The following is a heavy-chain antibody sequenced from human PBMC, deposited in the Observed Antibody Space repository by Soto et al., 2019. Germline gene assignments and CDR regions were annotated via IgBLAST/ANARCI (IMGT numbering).Heavy chain of an antibody. V-gene: IGHV4-34*01. D-gene: IGHD3-3*01. Sequence: PSETLSLTCAVYGGSFSGYYWSWIRQPPGKGLEWIWEINHSGSTNYNPSLKSRVTISVDTSKNQFSLKLSSVTAADTAVYYCARALTRFLEWSKDMDVWGQGTTVTVS. CDR3: ARALTRFLEWSKDMDV. J-gene: IGHJ6*02. CDR1: GGSFSGYY. CDR2: INHSGST.